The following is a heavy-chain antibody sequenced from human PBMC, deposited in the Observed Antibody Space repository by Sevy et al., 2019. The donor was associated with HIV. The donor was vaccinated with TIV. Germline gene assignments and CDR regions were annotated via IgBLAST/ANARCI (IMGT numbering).Heavy chain of an antibody. CDR2: INRDGSGK. CDR1: GFTFSDYW. Sequence: GGSLRLSCEASGFTFSDYWMTWVRQAPGKGLEWVASINRDGSGKYYVDSVKGRFTISRDNAKESLFLQMTNLKVEDSGIYYCARRFFDVWGQGVLVTVSS. D-gene: IGHD3-16*01. CDR3: ARRFFDV. V-gene: IGHV3-7*01. J-gene: IGHJ4*02.